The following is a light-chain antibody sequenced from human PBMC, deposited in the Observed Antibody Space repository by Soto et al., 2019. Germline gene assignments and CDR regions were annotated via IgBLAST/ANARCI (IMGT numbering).Light chain of an antibody. V-gene: IGKV1-9*01. J-gene: IGKJ5*01. CDR2: VAS. Sequence: DIQLTQSPSFMSASVGDSVTITCRASQGVRDHLAWYQQKPGKAPKLLINVASSLLGDAPSRFSGAGSGTEFTLTISSLQPEDFATYYCQQFLVYPITFGQGTRLEIE. CDR1: QGVRDH. CDR3: QQFLVYPIT.